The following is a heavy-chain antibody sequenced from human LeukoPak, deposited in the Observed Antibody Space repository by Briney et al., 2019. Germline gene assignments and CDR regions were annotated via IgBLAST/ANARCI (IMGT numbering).Heavy chain of an antibody. Sequence: SETLSLTCAVYGGSFSGYYWSWIRQPPGKGLEWIGYIYYSGSTNYNPSLKSRVTISVDTSKNQFSLKLSSVTAADTAVYYCARAGIAAAGTPFDYWGQGTLVTVSS. V-gene: IGHV4-59*01. CDR2: IYYSGST. D-gene: IGHD6-13*01. CDR3: ARAGIAAAGTPFDY. J-gene: IGHJ4*02. CDR1: GGSFSGYY.